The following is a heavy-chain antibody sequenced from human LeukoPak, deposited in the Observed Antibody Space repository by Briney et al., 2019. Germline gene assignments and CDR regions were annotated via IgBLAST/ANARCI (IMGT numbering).Heavy chain of an antibody. J-gene: IGHJ4*02. Sequence: GGSLRLSCAASGFTFNNYGMNWVRQAPGKGLEWVSAISGSGGSTYYADSVKGRFTVSRDNSKNTLYLQMNSLRAEDTAVYYCAKDESSSQYYFDYWGQGTLVTVSS. V-gene: IGHV3-23*01. CDR3: AKDESSSQYYFDY. CDR2: ISGSGGST. CDR1: GFTFNNYG. D-gene: IGHD6-13*01.